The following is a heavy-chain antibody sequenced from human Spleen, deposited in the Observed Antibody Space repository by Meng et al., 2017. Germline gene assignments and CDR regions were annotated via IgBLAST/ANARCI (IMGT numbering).Heavy chain of an antibody. Sequence: QVQLQQWGAGLLKPSETLSLTCTVYGGSFSGHYWSWIRQPPGKGLEWIGSIGHSGITYYTPSLKSRVTVSIATSKSQFSLKLTSVTAADTAVYYCVRSSGWVRTGFDPWGQGTLVTVSS. J-gene: IGHJ5*02. D-gene: IGHD6-19*01. CDR1: GGSFSGHY. V-gene: IGHV4-34*01. CDR3: VRSSGWVRTGFDP. CDR2: IGHSGIT.